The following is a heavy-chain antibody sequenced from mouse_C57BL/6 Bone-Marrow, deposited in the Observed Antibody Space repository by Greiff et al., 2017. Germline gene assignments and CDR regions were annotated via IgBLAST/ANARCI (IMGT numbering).Heavy chain of an antibody. CDR3: ARKGTGYYDYDGFAY. D-gene: IGHD2-4*01. J-gene: IGHJ3*01. Sequence: QVQLQQSGPELVKPGASVKISCKASGYAFSSSWMNWVKQRPGKGLEWIGRIYPGDGDTNYNGKFKGKATLTAYKSSSTAYMQLSSLTSEDSAVYFCARKGTGYYDYDGFAYWGQGTLVTVSA. CDR1: GYAFSSSW. CDR2: IYPGDGDT. V-gene: IGHV1-82*01.